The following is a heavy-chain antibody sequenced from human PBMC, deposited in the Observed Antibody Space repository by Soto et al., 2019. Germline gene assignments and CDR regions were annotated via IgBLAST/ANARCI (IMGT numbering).Heavy chain of an antibody. CDR2: MSHDGSNS. V-gene: IGHV3-30-3*01. Sequence: QVQLVDSGGGVVQPGRSLRLSCAASGFIFNTYAMHWVRQAPGKGLDWVAVMSHDGSNSDYADSVKGRFTISRDNSKNTLFLQMNSLRTEDTAVYYCARPGSGYDVLTGRYFYYFHTMDVWGQGTTVTVSS. J-gene: IGHJ6*02. CDR1: GFIFNTYA. D-gene: IGHD3-9*01. CDR3: ARPGSGYDVLTGRYFYYFHTMDV.